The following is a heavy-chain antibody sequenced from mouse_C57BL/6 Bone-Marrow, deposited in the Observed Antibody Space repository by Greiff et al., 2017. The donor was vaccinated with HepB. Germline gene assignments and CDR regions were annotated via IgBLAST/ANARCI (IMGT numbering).Heavy chain of an antibody. Sequence: EVKLMESGGGLVQSGRSLRLSCATSGFTFSDSYMEWVRQAPGKGLEWIAASRNKANDYTTEYSASVKGRFIVSRDTSQSILYLQMNALRAEDTAIYYCARDRDVWGTGTTVTVSS. J-gene: IGHJ1*03. V-gene: IGHV7-1*01. CDR3: ARDRDV. CDR1: GFTFSDSY. CDR2: SRNKANDYTT.